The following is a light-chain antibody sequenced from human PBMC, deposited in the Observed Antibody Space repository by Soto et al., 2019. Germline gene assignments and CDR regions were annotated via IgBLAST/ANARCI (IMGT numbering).Light chain of an antibody. CDR2: RAS. CDR3: QRYTWYPYS. V-gene: IGKV1-5*03. J-gene: IGKJ2*03. Sequence: DIQMTQSPSTLSASVGDRVTITCRASQSISSWLAWYQQKPGEAPKLLIYRASILESGVPSRFSGSGSGTEFTLTISSLQPDEFATSYCQRYTWYPYSFGQGTKLEIK. CDR1: QSISSW.